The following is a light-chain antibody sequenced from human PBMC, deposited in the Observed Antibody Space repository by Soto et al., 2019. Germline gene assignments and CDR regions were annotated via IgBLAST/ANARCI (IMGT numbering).Light chain of an antibody. CDR3: QQYGSSLPIT. J-gene: IGKJ5*01. CDR2: GAS. Sequence: EIVLTQSPGTLSLSPGERATLSCRARQSVSSSYFAWYQQKPGQAPRLLIYGASSRATGIPDRFSGSGSGTDCTLTISRLEPEDFAVYYCQQYGSSLPITFGQGTRLEIK. CDR1: QSVSSSY. V-gene: IGKV3-20*01.